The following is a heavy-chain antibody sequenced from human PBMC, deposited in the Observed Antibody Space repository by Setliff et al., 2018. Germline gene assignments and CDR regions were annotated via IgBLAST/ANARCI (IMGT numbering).Heavy chain of an antibody. V-gene: IGHV4-59*01. Sequence: PSETLSLTCTVSGGSFSTYYWSWIRQAPGKGLEWIGHVYYSGAANYNPSLKSRVTVSVDTSKNQFSLRLISVTAADTAVYYFARGGTSRYFDYWGQGTPVTVSS. J-gene: IGHJ4*02. CDR3: ARGGTSRYFDY. CDR2: VYYSGAA. D-gene: IGHD5-12*01. CDR1: GGSFSTYY.